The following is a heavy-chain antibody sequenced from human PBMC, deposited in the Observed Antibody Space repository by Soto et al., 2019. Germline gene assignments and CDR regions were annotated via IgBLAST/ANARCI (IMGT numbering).Heavy chain of an antibody. J-gene: IGHJ6*02. V-gene: IGHV5-10-1*01. D-gene: IGHD4-4*01. CDR3: ARLKQLQPSYGMDV. Sequence: PGESLKISCKASGYSFTSYWISWVRQMPGKGLEWMGRIDPSDSYIDYSPSFQGHVTIAVDKPTTTAYLQWSRLKASDTAIYYCARLKQLQPSYGMDVWGQGTTVTVSS. CDR2: IDPSDSYI. CDR1: GYSFTSYW.